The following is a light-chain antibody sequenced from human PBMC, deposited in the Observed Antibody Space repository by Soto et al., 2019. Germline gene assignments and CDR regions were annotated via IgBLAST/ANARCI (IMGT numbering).Light chain of an antibody. CDR1: QGISNY. V-gene: IGKV1-27*01. CDR2: AAS. CDR3: QKYNSDPWT. Sequence: DIQMTQSPSSLSASVGDRVTITCRASQGISNYLAWYQQKPVKVPKLLIYAASTLQSGVPSRFSGSGSWTDFTLTISSLQPEDVASYYCQKYNSDPWTFGQGTKVEIK. J-gene: IGKJ1*01.